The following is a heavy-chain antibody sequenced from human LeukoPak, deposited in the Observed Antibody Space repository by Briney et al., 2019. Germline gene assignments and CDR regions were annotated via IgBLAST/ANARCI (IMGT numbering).Heavy chain of an antibody. J-gene: IGHJ3*02. D-gene: IGHD2-2*01. Sequence: PSETLSLTCTVSGGSISSGGYYWSWIRQHPGKGLEWIGYIYYSGSTYYNPSLKSRVTISVDTSKNQFSLKLSSVTAADTAVYYCARGSTSWTIPAAAVLGGVGFDIWGQGTMVTVSS. V-gene: IGHV4-31*03. CDR3: ARGSTSWTIPAAAVLGGVGFDI. CDR1: GGSISSGGYY. CDR2: IYYSGST.